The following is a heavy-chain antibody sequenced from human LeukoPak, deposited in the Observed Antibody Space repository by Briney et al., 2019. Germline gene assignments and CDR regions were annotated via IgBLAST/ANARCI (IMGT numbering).Heavy chain of an antibody. CDR3: ARGQVPAARGYNWFDP. J-gene: IGHJ5*02. CDR2: INARGDT. CDR1: GWSFNDYY. D-gene: IGHD2-2*01. V-gene: IGHV4-34*01. Sequence: SETLSLTCAVYGWSFNDYYWNWIRHPPGKGLEWIGEINARGDTNYNPSLESRVTISVDTSKNQFSLRLTSMIAADTALYYCARGQVPAARGYNWFDPWGQGTLVTVSS.